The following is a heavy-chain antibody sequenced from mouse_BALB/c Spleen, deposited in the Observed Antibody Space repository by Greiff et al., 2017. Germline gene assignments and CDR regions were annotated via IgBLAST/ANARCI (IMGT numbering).Heavy chain of an antibody. CDR3: TRGYYDAMDY. J-gene: IGHJ4*01. V-gene: IGHV5-6-4*01. CDR1: GFTFSSYT. Sequence: EVHLVESGGGLVKPGGSLKLSCAASGFTFSSYTMSWVRQTPEKRLEWVATISSGGSYTYYPDSVKGRFTISRDNAKNTLYLQMSSLKSEDTAMYYCTRGYYDAMDYWGQGTSVTVSA. D-gene: IGHD2-12*01. CDR2: ISSGGSYT.